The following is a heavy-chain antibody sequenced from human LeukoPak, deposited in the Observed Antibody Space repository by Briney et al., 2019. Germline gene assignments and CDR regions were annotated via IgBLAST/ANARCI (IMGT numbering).Heavy chain of an antibody. CDR1: GGSISSYY. Sequence: SETLSLTCTVSGGSISSYYWSWIRQPPGKGLEWIGYIYYSGSTNYNPSLKSRVTISVDTSKNQFSLKLSSVTAADTAVYYCAREVRYYDILTGYYAPYFDYWGQGTLGTVSS. J-gene: IGHJ4*02. CDR3: AREVRYYDILTGYYAPYFDY. CDR2: IYYSGST. D-gene: IGHD3-9*01. V-gene: IGHV4-59*01.